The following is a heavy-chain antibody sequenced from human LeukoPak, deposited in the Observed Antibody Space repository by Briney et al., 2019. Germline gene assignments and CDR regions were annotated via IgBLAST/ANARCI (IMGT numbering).Heavy chain of an antibody. D-gene: IGHD5-12*01. V-gene: IGHV3-7*01. J-gene: IGHJ6*02. Sequence: GGSLRLSCAVSGLTFSSSWMDWVRQAPGKGLEWVASINPDGNKKYSADSVKGRFTISRDNSKNTLYLQMNSLRAEDTAVYYCAREGPYSGYVADYYYGMDVWGQGTTVTVSS. CDR1: GLTFSSSW. CDR2: INPDGNKK. CDR3: AREGPYSGYVADYYYGMDV.